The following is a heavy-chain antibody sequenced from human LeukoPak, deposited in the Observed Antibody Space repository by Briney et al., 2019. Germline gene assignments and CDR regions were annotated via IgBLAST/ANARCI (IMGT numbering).Heavy chain of an antibody. D-gene: IGHD3-16*02. V-gene: IGHV3-23*01. J-gene: IGHJ4*02. CDR2: ISGSGGST. Sequence: PGGSLRLSCAASGFTFSSYAMSWVRQAPGKGLEWVSAISGSGGSTYYADSVKGRFTISRDNSKNTLYLQMNSLRAEDTAVYYCAKDSPTYDYVWGSYRPPPPPGSYWGQGTLVTVSX. CDR3: AKDSPTYDYVWGSYRPPPPPGSY. CDR1: GFTFSSYA.